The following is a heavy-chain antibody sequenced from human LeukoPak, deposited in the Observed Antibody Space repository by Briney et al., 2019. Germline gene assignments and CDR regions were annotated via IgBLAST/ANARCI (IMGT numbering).Heavy chain of an antibody. J-gene: IGHJ4*02. Sequence: GGSLRLSCAASGFTVSSNYMSWVRQAPGKGLEWVSVIYSGGSTYYADSVRGRFTISRDNSKNTLYLQMNSLRAEDTAVYYCARDRRGDSSGYYHLDYWGQGTLVTVSS. CDR2: IYSGGST. D-gene: IGHD3-22*01. CDR1: GFTVSSNY. V-gene: IGHV3-53*01. CDR3: ARDRRGDSSGYYHLDY.